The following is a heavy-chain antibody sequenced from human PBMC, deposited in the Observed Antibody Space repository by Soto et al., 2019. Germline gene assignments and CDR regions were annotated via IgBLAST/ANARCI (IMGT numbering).Heavy chain of an antibody. Sequence: SVKVSCKASGYTFTSYGISWVRQAPGQGLEWMGWISAYNGNTNYAQKLQGRVTMTTDTSTSTAYMELRSLRSDDTAVYYCASSSYDFWSGYSRIYGMDVWGQGTTVTVSS. V-gene: IGHV1-18*01. CDR2: ISAYNGNT. J-gene: IGHJ6*02. CDR1: GYTFTSYG. D-gene: IGHD3-3*01. CDR3: ASSSYDFWSGYSRIYGMDV.